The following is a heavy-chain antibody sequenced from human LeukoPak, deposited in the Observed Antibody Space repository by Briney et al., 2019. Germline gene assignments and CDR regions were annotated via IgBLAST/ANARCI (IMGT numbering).Heavy chain of an antibody. CDR3: ATSIAVAGGEFDY. CDR2: FDPEDGET. Sequence: ASVKVSCKAPGYTFTSYYMHWVRQAPGKGLEWMGGFDPEDGETIYAQKFQGRVTMTEDTSTDTAYMELSSLRSEDTAVYYCATSIAVAGGEFDYWGQGTLVTVSS. D-gene: IGHD6-19*01. V-gene: IGHV1-24*01. J-gene: IGHJ4*02. CDR1: GYTFTSYY.